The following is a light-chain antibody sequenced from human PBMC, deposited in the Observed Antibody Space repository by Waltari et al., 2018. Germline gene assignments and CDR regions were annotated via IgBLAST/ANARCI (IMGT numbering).Light chain of an antibody. Sequence: DIQMTQSPSSLSASVGARVTITCRASLSIKDYLNWYQQKPGTAPKLLIHAASSLQSGVPLRFSGGGSGTDYTLTISNLQPDDFATYFCQQSYSNPFTFGPGTKVDIK. CDR2: AAS. CDR1: LSIKDY. CDR3: QQSYSNPFT. J-gene: IGKJ3*01. V-gene: IGKV1-39*01.